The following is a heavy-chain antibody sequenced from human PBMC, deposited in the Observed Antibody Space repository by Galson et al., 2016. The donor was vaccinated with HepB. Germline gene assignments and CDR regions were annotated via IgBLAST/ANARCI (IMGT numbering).Heavy chain of an antibody. D-gene: IGHD6-6*01. V-gene: IGHV5-51*01. CDR1: GYRFTNHW. J-gene: IGHJ6*02. Sequence: QSGAEVKKPGESLKISCKGSGYRFTNHWIGWVRQMPGKGLEWTGIIYPGDSDTRYRPSFQGQVTISADKSISTAYLQWSSLKASDTAMYYCARHLFGSSSDYYGMDVWGQGTTVTVSS. CDR2: IYPGDSDT. CDR3: ARHLFGSSSDYYGMDV.